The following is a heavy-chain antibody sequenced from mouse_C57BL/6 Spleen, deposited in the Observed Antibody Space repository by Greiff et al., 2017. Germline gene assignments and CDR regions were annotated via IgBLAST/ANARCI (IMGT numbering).Heavy chain of an antibody. J-gene: IGHJ2*01. D-gene: IGHD1-1*01. CDR2: ISDGGSYT. Sequence: EVMLVESGGGLVKPGGSLKLSCAASGFTFSSYAMSWVRQTPEKRLEWVATISDGGSYTYYPDNVKGRFTISRDNAKNNLYLQMSHLKSEDTAMYYCARYRGSSYPYYFGCWGQGTTLTVSS. CDR3: ARYRGSSYPYYFGC. V-gene: IGHV5-4*03. CDR1: GFTFSSYA.